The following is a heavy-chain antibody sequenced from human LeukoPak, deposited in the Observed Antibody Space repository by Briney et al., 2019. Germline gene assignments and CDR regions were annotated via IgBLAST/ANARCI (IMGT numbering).Heavy chain of an antibody. CDR3: AREEGPLDY. CDR1: GFTVSDNY. J-gene: IGHJ4*02. CDR2: IHGGGTT. V-gene: IGHV3-66*01. Sequence: PGGSLRLSCAASGFTVSDNYMAWVRQAPGKGLEWVSLIHGGGTTDYADSVKGRFSISRDNSKNTLYLQMNPLGAEDTAVYYCAREEGPLDYWGQGTLVAVSS.